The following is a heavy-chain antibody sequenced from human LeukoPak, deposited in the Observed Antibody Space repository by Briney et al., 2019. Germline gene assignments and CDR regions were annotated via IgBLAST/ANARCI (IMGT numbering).Heavy chain of an antibody. V-gene: IGHV3-23*01. CDR3: AKFDTAGDY. CDR2: IGGTTGGT. D-gene: IGHD5-18*01. Sequence: TGGSLRLSCAASGFTFSSSAMTWVRQAPGKGLEWVSAIGGTTGGTYYADSVKGRFTISRDNSKNTLYLQMNSLTAEDTAVYYCAKFDTAGDYWGQGTLVTVSS. CDR1: GFTFSSSA. J-gene: IGHJ4*02.